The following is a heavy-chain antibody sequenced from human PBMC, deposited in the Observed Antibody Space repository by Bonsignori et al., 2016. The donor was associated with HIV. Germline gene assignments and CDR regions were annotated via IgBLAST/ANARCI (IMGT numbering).Heavy chain of an antibody. CDR2: IYWDDDT. V-gene: IGHV2-5*02. Sequence: RQAPGKALEWVALIYWDDDTRYSPSLMSRLTITKDTSRNQVVLTMTDVDPVDTATYYCARRLIGPNSGSYAYWGQGTLVTVSS. D-gene: IGHD3-10*01. CDR3: ARRLIGPNSGSYAY. J-gene: IGHJ4*02.